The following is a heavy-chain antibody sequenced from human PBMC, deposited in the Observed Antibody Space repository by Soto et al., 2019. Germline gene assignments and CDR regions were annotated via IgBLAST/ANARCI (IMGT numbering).Heavy chain of an antibody. CDR2: VNPSGGHT. D-gene: IGHD2-21*02. J-gene: IGHJ4*02. V-gene: IGHV1-46*01. CDR1: GDTFTDYY. Sequence: QVQLMQSGAEVKKPGASVKVSCKASGDTFTDYYIHWVRQAPGQGLEWMGTVNPSGGHTTYAQHYLGRVTMTRDTSISTLYMELTSLTSDDTAVYYCASGGHVVVVTAALDYWGQGTLVTVSS. CDR3: ASGGHVVVVTAALDY.